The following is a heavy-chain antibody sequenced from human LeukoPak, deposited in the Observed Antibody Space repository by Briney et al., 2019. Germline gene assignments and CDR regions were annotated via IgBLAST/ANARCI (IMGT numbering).Heavy chain of an antibody. CDR1: GFTFSSYG. Sequence: GGSLRLSCAASGFTFSSYGMHWVRQAPGKGLEWVAFIRYDGSNKYYADSVKGRFTISRDNARNSLYLQMNSLRVEDTAVYYCARDRSYYDSSGYHRVDYWGQGTLVTVSS. CDR2: IRYDGSNK. D-gene: IGHD3-22*01. V-gene: IGHV3-30*02. CDR3: ARDRSYYDSSGYHRVDY. J-gene: IGHJ4*02.